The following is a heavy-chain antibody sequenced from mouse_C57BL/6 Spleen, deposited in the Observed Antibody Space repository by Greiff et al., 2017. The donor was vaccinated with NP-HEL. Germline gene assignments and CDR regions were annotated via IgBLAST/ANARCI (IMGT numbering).Heavy chain of an antibody. J-gene: IGHJ3*01. D-gene: IGHD1-1*01. CDR3: ARQEGPYYYGSSYEFAY. CDR1: GFTFSSYT. CDR2: ISGGGGNT. Sequence: EVQVVESGGGLVKPGGSLKLSCAASGFTFSSYTMSWVRQTPEKRLEWVATISGGGGNTYYPDSVKGRFTISRDNAKNTLYLQMSSLRSEDTALYYCARQEGPYYYGSSYEFAYWGQGTLVTVSA. V-gene: IGHV5-9*01.